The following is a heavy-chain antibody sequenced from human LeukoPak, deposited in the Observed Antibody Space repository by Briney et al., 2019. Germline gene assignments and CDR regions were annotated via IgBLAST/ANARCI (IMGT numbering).Heavy chain of an antibody. CDR1: GYTFTDYY. CDR2: IHLNSGGT. D-gene: IGHD2-15*01. CDR3: ARDAGYCTGGSCWYFDH. Sequence: ASVKLSCKASGYTFTDYYMHWVRQAPGQGLEWMGWIHLNSGGTQFAQRFQGRDTMTRDTSISTAYMDLSRVISDDTAVYYCARDAGYCTGGSCWYFDHWGQGTLVTVSS. V-gene: IGHV1-2*02. J-gene: IGHJ4*02.